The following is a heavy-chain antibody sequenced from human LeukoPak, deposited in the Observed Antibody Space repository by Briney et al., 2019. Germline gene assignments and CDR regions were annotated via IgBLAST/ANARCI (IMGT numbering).Heavy chain of an antibody. D-gene: IGHD5-12*01. V-gene: IGHV3-21*01. CDR3: ARDLGGYSGYDTYYYYYGLDV. Sequence: GGSLRLSRAASGFTFSSYSMNWVRQGPGKGLEWVSSLIIISGYIYYAESVKGRFTISRDNDKTSLYLQMNSLRAEDTAVYYCARDLGGYSGYDTYYYYYGLDVWGEGTTVTVSS. J-gene: IGHJ6*04. CDR2: LIIISGYI. CDR1: GFTFSSYS.